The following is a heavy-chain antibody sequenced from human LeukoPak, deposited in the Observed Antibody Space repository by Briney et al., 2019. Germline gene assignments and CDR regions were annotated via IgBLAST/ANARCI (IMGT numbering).Heavy chain of an antibody. CDR2: ISSDGNTK. CDR3: ARRRIVGSTDDAFDI. V-gene: IGHV3-30-3*01. J-gene: IGHJ3*02. CDR1: GFTFSSYA. D-gene: IGHD1-26*01. Sequence: GGSLRLSCAASGFTFSSYAMHWVRQAPGKGLEWAAVISSDGNTKYYADSVKGRFTISRDNSNNALYLQMNSLRADDTAIYYCARRRIVGSTDDAFDIWGQGTMVTLSS.